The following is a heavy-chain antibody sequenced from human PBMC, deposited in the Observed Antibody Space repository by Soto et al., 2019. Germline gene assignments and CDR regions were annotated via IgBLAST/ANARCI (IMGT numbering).Heavy chain of an antibody. J-gene: IGHJ4*02. CDR3: ARGLPRYIVVVPDAMKYYFDY. CDR2: INHSGST. CDR1: GGSFSGYY. Sequence: SETLSLTCAVYGGSFSGYYWSWIRQPPGKGLEWIGEINHSGSTNYNPSLKSRVTISVDTSKNQFSLKLSSVTAADTAVYYCARGLPRYIVVVPDAMKYYFDYWGQGTLVTVSS. D-gene: IGHD2-2*01. V-gene: IGHV4-34*01.